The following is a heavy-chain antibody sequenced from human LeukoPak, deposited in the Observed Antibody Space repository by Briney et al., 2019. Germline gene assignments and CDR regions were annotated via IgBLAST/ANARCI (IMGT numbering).Heavy chain of an antibody. CDR2: IYHSGSA. Sequence: SETLSLTCTVSGGSISSYYWSWIRQPPGKGLEWIGYIYHSGSANYNPSLKSRVTMSVDTSKNQFSLNLSSVTAADTAVYYCARGRIGGPKAPFDYWGQGTLVTVSS. V-gene: IGHV4-59*01. CDR3: ARGRIGGPKAPFDY. J-gene: IGHJ4*02. CDR1: GGSISSYY. D-gene: IGHD3-16*01.